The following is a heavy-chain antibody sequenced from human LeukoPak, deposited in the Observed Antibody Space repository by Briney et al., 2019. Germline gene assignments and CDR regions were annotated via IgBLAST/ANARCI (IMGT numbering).Heavy chain of an antibody. Sequence: SETLSLTCTVSGGSISSYYWSWIRQPPGKGLEWIGYVYQSGHTNYNPSFKSRVTISIDTSKNQFSLKLSSVSAADTAVYYCARSIFGVVSFDYWGQGTLVTVSP. CDR1: GGSISSYY. V-gene: IGHV4-59*01. J-gene: IGHJ4*02. D-gene: IGHD3-3*01. CDR2: VYQSGHT. CDR3: ARSIFGVVSFDY.